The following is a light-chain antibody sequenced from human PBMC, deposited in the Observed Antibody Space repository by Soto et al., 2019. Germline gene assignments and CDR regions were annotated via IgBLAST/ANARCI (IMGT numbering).Light chain of an antibody. V-gene: IGKV1-5*03. Sequence: DIQMTQSPSTLSGSVGDRVTITCRASQTISSWLAWYQQKPGKAPKLLIYKASTLKSGVPSRFSGSGSGTEITLNISSLQPDDFATYYCQHYNSYSEAFGQGTKVELK. CDR1: QTISSW. J-gene: IGKJ1*01. CDR3: QHYNSYSEA. CDR2: KAS.